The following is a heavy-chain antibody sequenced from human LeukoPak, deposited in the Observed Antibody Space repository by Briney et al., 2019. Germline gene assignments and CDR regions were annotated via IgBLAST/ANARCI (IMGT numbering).Heavy chain of an antibody. V-gene: IGHV4-31*03. CDR3: ARYRGGSHYYDSSGRFDY. Sequence: SETLSLTCTVSGGSISSGGYYWSWIRQHPGKGLEWIGYICYSGSTYYNPSLKSRVTISVDTSKNQFSLKLSSVTAADTAVYYCARYRGGSHYYDSSGRFDYWGQGTLVTVSS. CDR2: ICYSGST. D-gene: IGHD3-22*01. CDR1: GGSISSGGYY. J-gene: IGHJ4*02.